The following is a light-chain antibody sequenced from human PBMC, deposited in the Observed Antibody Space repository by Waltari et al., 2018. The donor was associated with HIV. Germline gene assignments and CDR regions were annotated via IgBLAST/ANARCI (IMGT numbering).Light chain of an antibody. Sequence: SYELTQPPSVSVSPGQTARITCSGDALPKQYAHWYQHKPGQAPVVVIYKDSERPSRIPERFSGSSSGTTVTLTISGVQAEDEADYYCHSADISGTHRVFGGGTKLTVL. CDR2: KDS. CDR1: ALPKQY. J-gene: IGLJ3*02. V-gene: IGLV3-25*03. CDR3: HSADISGTHRV.